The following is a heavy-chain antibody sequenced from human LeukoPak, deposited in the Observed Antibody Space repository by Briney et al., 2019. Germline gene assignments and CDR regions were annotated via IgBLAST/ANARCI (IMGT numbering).Heavy chain of an antibody. D-gene: IGHD3-10*01. CDR3: ARDEES. CDR1: GGSMSNYY. Sequence: SGTLSLTCAVSGGSMSNYYWTWFRQPAGKGLEWIGRIYTNGRTRYNPSLKSRVTMSVDTSKNQVSMNLRSVTAADTAVYYCARDEESWGQGALVTVSS. CDR2: IYTNGRT. V-gene: IGHV4-4*07. J-gene: IGHJ5*02.